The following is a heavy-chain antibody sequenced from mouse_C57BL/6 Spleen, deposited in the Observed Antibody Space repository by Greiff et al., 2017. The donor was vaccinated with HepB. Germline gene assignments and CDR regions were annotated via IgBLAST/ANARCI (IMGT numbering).Heavy chain of an antibody. V-gene: IGHV3-6*01. CDR3: ARGCYDGYFYWYFDV. J-gene: IGHJ1*03. CDR2: ISYDGSN. Sequence: EVKLLESGPGLVKPSQSLSLTCSVTGYSITSGYYWNWIRQFPGNKLEWMGYISYDGSNNYNPSLKNRISITRDTSKNQFFLKLNSVTTEDTATYYCARGCYDGYFYWYFDVWGTGTTVTVSS. CDR1: GYSITSGYY. D-gene: IGHD2-3*01.